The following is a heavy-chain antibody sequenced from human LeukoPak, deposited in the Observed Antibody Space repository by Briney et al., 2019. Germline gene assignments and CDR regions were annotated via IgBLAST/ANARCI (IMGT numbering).Heavy chain of an antibody. J-gene: IGHJ4*02. CDR2: INPSGGST. Sequence: ASVKVSCKASGGTFSSYAISWVRQAPGQGLEWMGIINPSGGSTSYAQKFQGRVTMTRDMSTSTVYMELSSLRSEDTAVYYCATLDSSSWYGVDYWGQGTLVTVSS. V-gene: IGHV1-46*01. CDR3: ATLDSSSWYGVDY. CDR1: GGTFSSYA. D-gene: IGHD6-13*01.